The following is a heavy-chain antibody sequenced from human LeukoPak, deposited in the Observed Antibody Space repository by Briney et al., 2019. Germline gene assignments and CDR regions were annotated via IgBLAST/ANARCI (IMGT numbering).Heavy chain of an antibody. CDR2: ISYDGSEK. J-gene: IGHJ4*02. V-gene: IGHV3-30*03. Sequence: GMSPRLSCAASGFTFRNYGMHWVRQVPGKGLEWVAVISYDGSEKYYTDSVKGRFTISRDNSKSTLYLQMDSLRAEDTAVYYCARDLSGRYTVDYWGQGTLVTVSS. CDR3: ARDLSGRYTVDY. CDR1: GFTFRNYG. D-gene: IGHD1-26*01.